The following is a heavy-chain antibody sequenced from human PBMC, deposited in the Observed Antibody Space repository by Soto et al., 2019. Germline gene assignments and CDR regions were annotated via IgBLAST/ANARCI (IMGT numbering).Heavy chain of an antibody. J-gene: IGHJ6*02. CDR1: GFIFSSYA. V-gene: IGHV3-23*01. Sequence: EVQLLESGGGLVQPGGSLRLSCAASGFIFSSYAMSWVRQAPGKGLEWVSGISGSGGSTYYADSVQGRFTMSRDNSKNTLYLQMSSLRAVDTAVYYCAKGDVSPYYYYGMDVWGQGTTVTVSS. CDR2: ISGSGGST. D-gene: IGHD3-16*01. CDR3: AKGDVSPYYYYGMDV.